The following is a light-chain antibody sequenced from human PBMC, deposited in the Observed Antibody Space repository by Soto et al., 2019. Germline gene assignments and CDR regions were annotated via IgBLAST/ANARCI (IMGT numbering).Light chain of an antibody. Sequence: EIVLTQSPGTLSLSPGDRATLSCRASRRVSSYLAWYQQKAGQAPRLLIYDASNRAAGTPDRFSGSGSGTDFTLTISSLEPEDSAVYYCQQRNIWPPVTFGQGTRLEIK. CDR3: QQRNIWPPVT. CDR1: RRVSSY. CDR2: DAS. V-gene: IGKV3-11*01. J-gene: IGKJ5*01.